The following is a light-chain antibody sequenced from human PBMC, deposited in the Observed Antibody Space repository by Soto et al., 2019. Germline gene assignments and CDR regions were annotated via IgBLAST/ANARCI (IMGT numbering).Light chain of an antibody. CDR1: SSDVGGYNY. Sequence: QSALTQPASVSGSPGQSITISCTGTSSDVGGYNYVSWYQQHPGKAPKLMIYDVSNRPSGVSNRFSGSKSGNTASLTISWLHAEDEADYYCSSYTSSSTLDVFGTGTKLTVL. CDR3: SSYTSSSTLDV. J-gene: IGLJ1*01. CDR2: DVS. V-gene: IGLV2-14*01.